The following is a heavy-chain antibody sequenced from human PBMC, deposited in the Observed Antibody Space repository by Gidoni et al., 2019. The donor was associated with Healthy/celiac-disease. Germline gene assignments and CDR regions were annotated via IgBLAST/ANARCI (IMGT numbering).Heavy chain of an antibody. CDR1: GGSFSGYY. D-gene: IGHD1-26*01. V-gene: IGHV4-34*01. CDR3: ARDRLLLSRARWEIDY. J-gene: IGHJ4*02. CDR2: INHSGST. Sequence: QVQLQQWGAGLLKPSETLSLTCAVYGGSFSGYYWSWIRQPPGKGLEWIGEINHSGSTNYNPSLKSRVTISVDTSKNQFSLKLSSVTAADTAVYYCARDRLLLSRARWEIDYWGQGTLVTVSS.